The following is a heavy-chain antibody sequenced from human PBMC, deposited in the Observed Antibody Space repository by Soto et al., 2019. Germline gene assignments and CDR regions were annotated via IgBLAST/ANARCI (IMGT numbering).Heavy chain of an antibody. CDR3: TIVRVADSALDH. V-gene: IGHV3-30*02. Sequence: GGSLRLSCVGSGFILSNNGMHWVRQTPGKGLEWVAFMSYDGSDTFYADSVKGRFTISRDNSKNTLFLHMSNLRAEDTAMYYCTIVRVADSALDHWGQGTLVTVSS. D-gene: IGHD3-10*02. CDR1: GFILSNNG. J-gene: IGHJ4*02. CDR2: MSYDGSDT.